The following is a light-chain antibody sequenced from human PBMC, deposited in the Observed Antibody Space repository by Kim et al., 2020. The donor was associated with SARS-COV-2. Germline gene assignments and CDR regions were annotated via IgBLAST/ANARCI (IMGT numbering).Light chain of an antibody. V-gene: IGLV3-19*01. CDR1: SLRSYY. CDR2: GKN. Sequence: VALGQIVRITCQGDSLRSYYATWYQKKPGQAPILVIYGKNNRPSGIPDRFSGSSSGNTASLTITGNQAGDEADYYCNSRDSNDNVVFGGGTKLTVL. CDR3: NSRDSNDNVV. J-gene: IGLJ2*01.